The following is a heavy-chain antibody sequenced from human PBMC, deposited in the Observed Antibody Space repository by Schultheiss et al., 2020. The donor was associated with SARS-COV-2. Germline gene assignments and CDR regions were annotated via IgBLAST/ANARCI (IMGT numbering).Heavy chain of an antibody. J-gene: IGHJ6*02. CDR3: AKDLRTDYYYGLDV. D-gene: IGHD4-17*01. Sequence: GGSLRLSCAASGFTFSSYGMHWVRQAPGKGLEWVAVIWYDGSNKYYADSVKGRFTISRDNSKNTVYLQMNRLRAEDTALYYCAKDLRTDYYYGLDVWGQGTTVTVSS. V-gene: IGHV3-30*02. CDR2: IWYDGSNK. CDR1: GFTFSSYG.